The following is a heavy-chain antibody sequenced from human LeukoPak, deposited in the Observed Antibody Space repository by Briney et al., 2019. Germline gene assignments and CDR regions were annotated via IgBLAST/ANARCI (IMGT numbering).Heavy chain of an antibody. CDR1: GFTFSSYA. CDR3: AKDRISGYPDYNWFDP. CDR2: ISGSGGST. D-gene: IGHD3-22*01. V-gene: IGHV3-23*01. J-gene: IGHJ5*02. Sequence: GGSLRLSCAASGFTFSSYAMSWVRQAPGKGLEWVSAISGSGGSTYYADSVKGRFTISRDNSKNTLYLQMNSLRAEDTAVYYCAKDRISGYPDYNWFDPWGQGTLVTVSS.